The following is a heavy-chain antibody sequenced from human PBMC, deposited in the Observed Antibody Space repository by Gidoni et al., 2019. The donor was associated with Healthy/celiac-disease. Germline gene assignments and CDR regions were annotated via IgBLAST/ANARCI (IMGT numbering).Heavy chain of an antibody. CDR1: GFTFSSYS. D-gene: IGHD2-15*01. V-gene: IGHV3-21*01. J-gene: IGHJ3*02. CDR2: ISSSSSYI. CDR3: ARGMVAATPGAFDI. Sequence: EVHLVESGGGLVKPGGSLSLSCAASGFTFSSYSMNWVRQAPGKGLEWVSSISSSSSYIYYADSVKGRFTISRDNAKNSLYLQMNSLRAEDTAVYYCARGMVAATPGAFDIWGQGTMVTVSS.